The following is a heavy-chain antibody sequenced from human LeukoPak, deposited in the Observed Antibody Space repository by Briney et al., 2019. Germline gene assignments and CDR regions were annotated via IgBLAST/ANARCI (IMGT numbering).Heavy chain of an antibody. CDR2: INAGNGNT. CDR1: GYTFTNYA. J-gene: IGHJ5*02. V-gene: IGHV1-3*01. CDR3: ARGHSSGWYVGWFDP. Sequence: ASVKVSCKASGYTFTNYAMHWVRQAPGQRLEWMGWINAGNGNTKYSQKFQGRVTITRDTSASTAYMELSSLRSEDTAVYYCARGHSSGWYVGWFDPWGQGTLVAVSS. D-gene: IGHD6-19*01.